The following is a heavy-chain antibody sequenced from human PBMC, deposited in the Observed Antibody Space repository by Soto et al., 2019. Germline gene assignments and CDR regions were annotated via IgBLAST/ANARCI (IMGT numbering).Heavy chain of an antibody. CDR3: ARGALRYFDWLRDEYFQH. CDR1: GGSFSGYY. Sequence: SETLSLTCAVYGGSFSGYYWSWIRQPPGKGLEWIGEINHSGSTNYNPSLKSRVTISVDTSKNQFSLKLSSVTAADTAVYYCARGALRYFDWLRDEYFQHWGQGTLVTVS. V-gene: IGHV4-34*01. J-gene: IGHJ1*01. D-gene: IGHD3-9*01. CDR2: INHSGST.